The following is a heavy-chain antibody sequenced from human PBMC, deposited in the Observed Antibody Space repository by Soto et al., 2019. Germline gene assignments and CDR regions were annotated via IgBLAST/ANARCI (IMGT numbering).Heavy chain of an antibody. Sequence: EVQLVESGGSLVKPGGSLRLSCAASGFTFSSHAINWVRQAPGKGLEWISSIDSSSSFIYYADSVKGRFTISRDNAKKSVFLHMSSLRADDTAVYYCAREPLWFGEIGYFDYWGQGALVTGSS. V-gene: IGHV3-21*01. CDR2: IDSSSSFI. D-gene: IGHD3-10*01. CDR3: AREPLWFGEIGYFDY. CDR1: GFTFSSHA. J-gene: IGHJ4*02.